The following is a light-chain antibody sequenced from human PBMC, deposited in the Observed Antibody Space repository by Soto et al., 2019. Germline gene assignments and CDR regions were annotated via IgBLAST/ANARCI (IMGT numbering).Light chain of an antibody. J-gene: IGKJ2*01. V-gene: IGKV3-15*01. Sequence: EIVMTHSPATQSVSPGDRATLSCRASQTVRDNLAWYQQKPGQAPRLLIYGASTRATGIPARFSGSGSGTEYTITINSLQSEDFALYFCQQSNNWPYTFGQGTKLEIK. CDR1: QTVRDN. CDR3: QQSNNWPYT. CDR2: GAS.